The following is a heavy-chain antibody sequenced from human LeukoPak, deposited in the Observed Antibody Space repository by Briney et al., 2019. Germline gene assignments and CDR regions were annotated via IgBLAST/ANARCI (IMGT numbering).Heavy chain of an antibody. D-gene: IGHD6-13*01. J-gene: IGHJ4*02. Sequence: PGGSLRPSCAASGFTFSSYSMNWVRQAPGKGLEWVSSISSSSSYIYYADSVKGQFTISRDNAKNSLYLQMNSLRAEDTAVYYCARNLIAAAGTDLDYWGQGTLVTVSS. V-gene: IGHV3-21*01. CDR3: ARNLIAAAGTDLDY. CDR1: GFTFSSYS. CDR2: ISSSSSYI.